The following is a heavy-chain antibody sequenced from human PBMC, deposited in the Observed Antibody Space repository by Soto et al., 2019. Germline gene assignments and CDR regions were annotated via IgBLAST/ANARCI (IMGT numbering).Heavy chain of an antibody. J-gene: IGHJ6*02. Sequence: QVQLQESGPGLVKPSQTLSLTCTVSGGSISSGGYYWSWIRQHPGEGLEWIGYIYYSGSTYYNPSLKSRVTISVDTSKNQFSLKLSSVTAADTAVYYCARDGGFGELSYYYGMDVWGQGTTVTVSS. V-gene: IGHV4-31*03. CDR3: ARDGGFGELSYYYGMDV. CDR1: GGSISSGGYY. D-gene: IGHD3-10*01. CDR2: IYYSGST.